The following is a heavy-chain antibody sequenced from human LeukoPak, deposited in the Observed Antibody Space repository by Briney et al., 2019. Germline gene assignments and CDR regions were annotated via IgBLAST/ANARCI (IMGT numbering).Heavy chain of an antibody. J-gene: IGHJ4*02. Sequence: GGSLRLSCAASGFTFSDYYMTWIRQAPGKGLEWVSYISGSGSSKYYADSVKGRFTISRDNAKNSVYLQMNSLRVEDTAVYYCARSPERWLQLLIDYWGQGTLVTVSS. CDR3: ARSPERWLQLLIDY. V-gene: IGHV3-11*04. D-gene: IGHD5-24*01. CDR2: ISGSGSSK. CDR1: GFTFSDYY.